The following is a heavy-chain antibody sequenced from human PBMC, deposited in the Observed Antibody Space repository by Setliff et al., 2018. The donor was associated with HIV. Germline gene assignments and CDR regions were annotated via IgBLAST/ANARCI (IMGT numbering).Heavy chain of an antibody. J-gene: IGHJ4*02. CDR1: NYTLTNYG. Sequence: ASVKVSCKASNYTLTNYGVSWVRQAPGQGLEWMGWINPNGGYTNYAQKFLGRVTMTQDTSFTTAYLELSRLGSDDTAVYYCAADNYNCNSFDSWGQGSLVTVSS. D-gene: IGHD3-3*01. V-gene: IGHV1-2*02. CDR3: AADNYNCNSFDS. CDR2: INPNGGYT.